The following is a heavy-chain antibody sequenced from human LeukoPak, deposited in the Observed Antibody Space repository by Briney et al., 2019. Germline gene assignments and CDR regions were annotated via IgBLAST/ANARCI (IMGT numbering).Heavy chain of an antibody. D-gene: IGHD3-3*01. V-gene: IGHV1-2*02. CDR1: GYTFTVYY. CDR3: ARDGPLTIFGVVTRGYYGMDV. Sequence: ASVKVSCKASGYTFTVYYMHWVRQAPGQGLEWMGWINPNSGGTNYAQKFQGRVTMTRDTSISTAYMELSRLRSDDTAVYYCARDGPLTIFGVVTRGYYGMDVWGQGTTVTVSS. CDR2: INPNSGGT. J-gene: IGHJ6*02.